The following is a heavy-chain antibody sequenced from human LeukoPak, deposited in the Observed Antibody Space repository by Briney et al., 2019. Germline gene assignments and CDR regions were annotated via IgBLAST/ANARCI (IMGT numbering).Heavy chain of an antibody. J-gene: IGHJ4*02. CDR3: VRARDGYNPLDD. Sequence: PGGSLRLSCAASGFTFRDYWMYWVRQAPGKGLVWVSRINLDGSTTTYADSVKGRFTISRDNAENSLYLQMNSLRAEDTAVYYCVRARDGYNPLDDWGQGILVTVSS. CDR2: INLDGSTT. V-gene: IGHV3-74*01. D-gene: IGHD5-24*01. CDR1: GFTFRDYW.